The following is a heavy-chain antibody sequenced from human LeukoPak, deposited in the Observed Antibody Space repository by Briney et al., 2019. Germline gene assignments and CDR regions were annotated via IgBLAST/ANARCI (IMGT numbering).Heavy chain of an antibody. V-gene: IGHV3-30-3*01. D-gene: IGHD6-19*01. CDR1: GFTFSSYA. Sequence: PGRSLRLSCAASGFTFSSYAMHWVRQAPGKGLEWVAVISYDGSNKYYADSVKGRFTISRDNSKNTLYLQMNSLRAEDTAVYYCAREIAVAGTGVDYWGQGTLVTVSS. CDR3: AREIAVAGTGVDY. J-gene: IGHJ4*02. CDR2: ISYDGSNK.